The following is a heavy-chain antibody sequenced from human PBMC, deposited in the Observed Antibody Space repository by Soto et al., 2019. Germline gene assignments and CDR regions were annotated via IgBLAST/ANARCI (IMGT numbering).Heavy chain of an antibody. CDR2: IYHSGST. CDR1: GGSISSGGYS. V-gene: IGHV4-30-2*01. Sequence: QVQLQESGSGLVKPSQTLSLTCAVSGGSISSGGYSWSWIRQPPGKGLEWIGYIYHSGSTYYNPSLKSRVTISMDTSKHQFSLKLNSVTAADTAVYYCARGHDANNDWGQGTLVTVS. D-gene: IGHD2-8*01. J-gene: IGHJ4*02. CDR3: ARGHDANND.